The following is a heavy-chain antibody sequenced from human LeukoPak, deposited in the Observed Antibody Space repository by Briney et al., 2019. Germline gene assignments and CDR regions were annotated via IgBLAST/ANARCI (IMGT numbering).Heavy chain of an antibody. J-gene: IGHJ4*02. Sequence: PSETLSLTCTVSGVSISSYYWSWIRQPPGKGLEWIGYIYYSGSTNYNPSLKSRVTISVDTSKNQFSLKLSSVTAADTAVYYCARLFPMTGYSSGWYLDYWGQGTLVTVSS. CDR2: IYYSGST. CDR1: GVSISSYY. D-gene: IGHD6-19*01. CDR3: ARLFPMTGYSSGWYLDY. V-gene: IGHV4-59*08.